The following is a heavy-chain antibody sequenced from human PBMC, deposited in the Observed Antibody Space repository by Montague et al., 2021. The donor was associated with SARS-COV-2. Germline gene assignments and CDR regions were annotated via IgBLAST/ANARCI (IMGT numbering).Heavy chain of an antibody. J-gene: IGHJ6*02. CDR1: GGSLSTYY. V-gene: IGHV4-59*08. CDR2: IDDSGTT. Sequence: SETLSLTCSVSGGSLSTYYWSWIRQPPGKGLEWIGCIDDSGTTRXNPSLRSRATISLDLSKNQFSLDLNSVTAADTAVYYCARNAYNHYGLDVWGQGTTVTVSS. CDR3: ARNAYNHYGLDV.